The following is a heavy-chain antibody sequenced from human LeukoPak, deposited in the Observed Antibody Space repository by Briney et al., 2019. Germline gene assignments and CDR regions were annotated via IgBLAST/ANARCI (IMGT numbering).Heavy chain of an antibody. J-gene: IGHJ4*02. CDR3: ARHVGIAARPRY. D-gene: IGHD6-6*01. CDR2: IYYSGST. CDR1: GGSISSSSYY. V-gene: IGHV4-39*01. Sequence: PSETLSLTCTVSGGSISSSSYYWGWIRQPPGKGLEWIGSIYYSGSTYYNPSLKSRVTIFVDTSKNQFSLKLSSVTAADTAVYYCARHVGIAARPRYWGQGTLVTVSS.